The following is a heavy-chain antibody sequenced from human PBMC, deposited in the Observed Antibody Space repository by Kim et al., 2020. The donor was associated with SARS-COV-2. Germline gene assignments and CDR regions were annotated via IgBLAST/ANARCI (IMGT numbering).Heavy chain of an antibody. V-gene: IGHV4-39*01. CDR3: ARLDCSGGGCYSYYYYGMDV. CDR1: GGSISSSSYY. CDR2: IYYSGTS. Sequence: SETLSLTCTVSGGSISSSSYYWGWIRQPPGKGLEWIGNIYYSGTSYYNPSLKSRVTISLDTSKSQFSLKLSSVTAADTAVYYCARLDCSGGGCYSYYYYGMDVWGQGTTVTVAS. D-gene: IGHD2-15*01. J-gene: IGHJ6*02.